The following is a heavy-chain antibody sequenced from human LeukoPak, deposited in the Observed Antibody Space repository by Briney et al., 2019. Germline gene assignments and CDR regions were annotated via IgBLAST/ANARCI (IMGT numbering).Heavy chain of an antibody. V-gene: IGHV4-4*07. D-gene: IGHD3-22*01. CDR1: GGSISSYY. Sequence: SETLSLTCTVSGGSISSYYWSWIRQPAGKGLEWIGRIYTSGSTNYNPSLKSRVTMSVDTSKNQFSLKLSSVTAADTAVYYCASSDSSGYSGAFDYWGQGTLVTVSS. CDR2: IYTSGST. J-gene: IGHJ4*02. CDR3: ASSDSSGYSGAFDY.